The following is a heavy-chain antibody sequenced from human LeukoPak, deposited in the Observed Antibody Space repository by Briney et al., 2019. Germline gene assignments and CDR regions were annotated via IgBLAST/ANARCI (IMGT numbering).Heavy chain of an antibody. CDR2: IYHSGKT. D-gene: IGHD2/OR15-2a*01. Sequence: SETLSLTCGVSGGTFSGYSWAGIRQAPGQGLEWIGDIYHSGKTNYNPTLKNRLTISVDTSKNQFSLKLASVTAADAAIYYCARSNNFRFDSWGQETLVTVSS. CDR3: ARSNNFRFDS. CDR1: GGTFSGYS. J-gene: IGHJ4*02. V-gene: IGHV4-34*01.